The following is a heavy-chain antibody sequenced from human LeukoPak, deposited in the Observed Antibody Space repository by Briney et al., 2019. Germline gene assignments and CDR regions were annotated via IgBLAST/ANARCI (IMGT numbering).Heavy chain of an antibody. CDR2: IKQDGNEK. J-gene: IGHJ5*02. CDR3: ARGAMTWLPKDPSDP. D-gene: IGHD2-2*01. V-gene: IGHV3-7*01. CDR1: GFTFSSYW. Sequence: GGSLRLSCAASGFTFSSYWMSWVRQAPEKGLEWVANIKQDGNEKYYVDSVKGRFSISRDNAENSLYLQMNCLNTDDTAVYYCARGAMTWLPKDPSDPWGQGTLVTVSS.